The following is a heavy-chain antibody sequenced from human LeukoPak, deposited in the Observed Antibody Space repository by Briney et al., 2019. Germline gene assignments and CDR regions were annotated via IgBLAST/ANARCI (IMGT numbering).Heavy chain of an antibody. J-gene: IGHJ4*02. CDR3: AKRGVVIRVILVGFHKEAYYFDS. CDR1: GVTLSNYG. Sequence: GGSLRLSCAVSGVTLSNYGMSWVRLAPGKGLEWVAGISGSGGRTNYADSVKGRFTISRDNAKNTLYLQMNSLRAEDTAVYFCAKRGVVIRVILVGFHKEAYYFDSWGQGALVTVSS. V-gene: IGHV3-23*01. CDR2: ISGSGGRT. D-gene: IGHD3-22*01.